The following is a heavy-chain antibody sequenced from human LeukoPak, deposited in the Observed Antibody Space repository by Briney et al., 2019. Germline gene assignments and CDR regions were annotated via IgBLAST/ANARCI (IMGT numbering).Heavy chain of an antibody. D-gene: IGHD1-1*01. V-gene: IGHV3-30*14. CDR3: ARRAPTNYFFDN. CDR1: GFTFSSYA. Sequence: PGGSLRLSCAASGFTFSSYAMHWVRQAPGKGLEWVAVISYDGSNKYYADSVKGRFTISRHQSKNTLYLQLNSLRVDDTAVYYCARRAPTNYFFDNWGQGTLVTVSS. CDR2: ISYDGSNK. J-gene: IGHJ4*02.